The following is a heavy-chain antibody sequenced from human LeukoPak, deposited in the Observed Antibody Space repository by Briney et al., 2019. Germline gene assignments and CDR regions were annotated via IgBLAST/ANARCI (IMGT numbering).Heavy chain of an antibody. D-gene: IGHD3-22*01. Sequence: GESLRLSCAASGFTFSRFAMNWVRQAPGKGLEWVSAISGSGGSTYYADSVKGRFTISRDNSKNTLYLQMNSLRAEDTAVYYCAKRIYDSSGSFDYWGQGTLVTVSS. CDR3: AKRIYDSSGSFDY. V-gene: IGHV3-23*01. J-gene: IGHJ4*02. CDR1: GFTFSRFA. CDR2: ISGSGGST.